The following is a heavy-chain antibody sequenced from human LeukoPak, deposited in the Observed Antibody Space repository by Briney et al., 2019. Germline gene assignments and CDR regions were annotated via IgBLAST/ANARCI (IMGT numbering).Heavy chain of an antibody. V-gene: IGHV4-59*01. D-gene: IGHD6-13*01. CDR1: GGAISSYY. J-gene: IGHJ5*02. CDR3: ARGGIAAAGRFDP. Sequence: PSETLSLTCTVSGGAISSYYWSWIRQPPGKGLEWIGYIYYSGSTNYNPSLKSRVTISVDTSKNQFSLKLSSETAADTAVYYCARGGIAAAGRFDPWGQGTLVTVSS. CDR2: IYYSGST.